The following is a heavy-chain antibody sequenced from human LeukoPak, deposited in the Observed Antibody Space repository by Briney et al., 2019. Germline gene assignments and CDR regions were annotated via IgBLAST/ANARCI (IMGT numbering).Heavy chain of an antibody. V-gene: IGHV3-7*01. CDR1: GFTFSISW. CDR3: AKVQYSTSPRSYYIEY. Sequence: PGGSLRLSCAASGFTFSISWMSWVRQAPGKGLEWVANIKQDGSVKYYVDSVKGRFTVSRVNAENSLYLQMNSLRVEDTAVYYCAKVQYSTSPRSYYIEYWGQGTLVTVSS. J-gene: IGHJ4*02. CDR2: IKQDGSVK. D-gene: IGHD6-13*01.